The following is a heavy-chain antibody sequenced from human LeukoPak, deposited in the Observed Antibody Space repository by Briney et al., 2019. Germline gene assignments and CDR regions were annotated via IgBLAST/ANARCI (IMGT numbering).Heavy chain of an antibody. CDR2: ISSNGGST. CDR1: GFTVGNNY. CDR3: AKGSGINHYHWIDP. D-gene: IGHD1-14*01. J-gene: IGHJ5*02. Sequence: GGSLRLSCAASGFTVGNNYMSWVRQAPGKGLEYVSVISSNGGSTYYADSVKGRFTISRDNSKNTLYLQMDSLRAEDTALYYCAKGSGINHYHWIDPWGQGTLVTVSS. V-gene: IGHV3-23*01.